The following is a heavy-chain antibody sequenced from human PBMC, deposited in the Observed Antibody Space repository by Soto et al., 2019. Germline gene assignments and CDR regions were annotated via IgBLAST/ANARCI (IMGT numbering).Heavy chain of an antibody. CDR2: IYWSGDE. CDR1: GFSLSTRGVG. Sequence: QGTLKESGPTLVKPTQTLTLTCSFSGFSLSTRGVGVGWIRQSPGKALEWLALIYWSGDEHYRPSLKSRLSIFKDTSINHVVLIMTDMDPVDTATYYCARGLATLPVFAFDIWGQGTVVTVSS. CDR3: ARGLATLPVFAFDI. V-gene: IGHV2-5*01. J-gene: IGHJ3*02. D-gene: IGHD6-6*01.